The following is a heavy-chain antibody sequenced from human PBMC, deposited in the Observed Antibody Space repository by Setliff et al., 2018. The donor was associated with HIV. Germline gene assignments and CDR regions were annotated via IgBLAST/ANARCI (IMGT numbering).Heavy chain of an antibody. V-gene: IGHV3-33*06. J-gene: IGHJ4*02. Sequence: GGSLRLSCAASGFTFNSYGMHWVRQAPGKGLEWVALIWYDASKKEYADSVKGRFNILRDDSKKTVDLQMNSLRAYDTAVYYCVKDVVKFWSGSGALDFWGPGTLVTVSS. CDR2: IWYDASKK. D-gene: IGHD3-3*01. CDR3: VKDVVKFWSGSGALDF. CDR1: GFTFNSYG.